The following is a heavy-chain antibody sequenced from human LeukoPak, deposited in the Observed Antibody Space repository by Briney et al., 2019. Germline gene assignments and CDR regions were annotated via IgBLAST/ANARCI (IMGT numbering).Heavy chain of an antibody. Sequence: SETLSLTCTVSGVSISSTSHAWGWSHQPPGKGLEWLGNIYNSGSSNYSPSLRSRVSISVDTSKNQFSLRLRSVTAADTAVYYCGRDTHLESWGQGILVTVFS. CDR1: GVSISSTSHA. V-gene: IGHV4-39*01. CDR3: GRDTHLES. CDR2: IYNSGSS. J-gene: IGHJ4*02.